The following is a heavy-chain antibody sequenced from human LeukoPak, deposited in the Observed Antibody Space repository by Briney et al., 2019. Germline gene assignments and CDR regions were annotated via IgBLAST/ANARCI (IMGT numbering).Heavy chain of an antibody. D-gene: IGHD1-1*01. CDR3: ARYDARCGMDV. Sequence: PGGSLRLSCAASGFTFSSYAMHWVRQAPGKGLEWVAVISYDGSNKYYADSVKGRFTISRDNSKNTLYLQMNSLRAEDTAVYYCARYDARCGMDVWGQGTTVTVSS. CDR1: GFTFSSYA. CDR2: ISYDGSNK. V-gene: IGHV3-30-3*01. J-gene: IGHJ6*02.